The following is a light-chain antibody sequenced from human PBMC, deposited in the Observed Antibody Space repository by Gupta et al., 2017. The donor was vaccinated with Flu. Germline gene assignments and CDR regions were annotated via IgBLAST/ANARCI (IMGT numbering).Light chain of an antibody. CDR1: QGISSY. J-gene: IGKJ4*01. V-gene: IGKV1D-8*01. Sequence: VIWMTQSPSLVSASIGDRVTISCRMRQGISSYLAWYQQKPGKAPELLIYGASTLQSGVPSRFSGSGTGTDFTLTISGLQSEDFETYYCQQYYSFPLTFGGGTKVEI. CDR3: QQYYSFPLT. CDR2: GAS.